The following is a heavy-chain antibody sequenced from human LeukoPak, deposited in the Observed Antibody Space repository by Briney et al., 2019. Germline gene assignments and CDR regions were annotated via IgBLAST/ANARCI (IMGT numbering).Heavy chain of an antibody. Sequence: TGGSLRLSCAVSGFTFSGYSMNWVRQAPGKGLEWVSYISSGSSTKYYADSVKGRFTISRDNSKNTLYLQMNSLRAEDTAVYYCAKGARELGYCSSTSCYRGYNWNYELHLWGQGTLVTVSS. V-gene: IGHV3-48*01. CDR1: GFTFSGYS. J-gene: IGHJ4*02. D-gene: IGHD2-2*02. CDR2: ISSGSSTK. CDR3: AKGARELGYCSSTSCYRGYNWNYELHL.